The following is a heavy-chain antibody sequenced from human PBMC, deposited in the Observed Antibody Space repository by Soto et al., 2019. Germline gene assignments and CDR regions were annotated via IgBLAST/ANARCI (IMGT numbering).Heavy chain of an antibody. CDR2: ISAYNGNT. CDR1: GYTFTSYG. Sequence: ASVKVSCKASGYTFTSYGISWVRQAPGQGLEWMGWISAYNGNTNYAQKLQGRVTMTTDTSTSTAYMELRSLRSDDTAVDYCARRQQLVADYYGMDIWGQGTTVTVS. J-gene: IGHJ6*02. D-gene: IGHD6-13*01. V-gene: IGHV1-18*01. CDR3: ARRQQLVADYYGMDI.